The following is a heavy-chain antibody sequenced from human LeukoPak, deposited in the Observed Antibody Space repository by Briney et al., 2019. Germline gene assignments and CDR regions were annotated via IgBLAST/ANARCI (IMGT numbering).Heavy chain of an antibody. J-gene: IGHJ5*02. CDR2: INAGNGNT. CDR3: AKDWHILTGRNCFDP. CDR1: GYTFTSYA. D-gene: IGHD3-9*01. Sequence: GASVKVSCKASGYTFTSYAMHWVRQAPGQRLEWMGWINAGNGNTKYSQEFQGRVTITRDTSTSTAYMELRSLRFGDTAIYYCAKDWHILTGRNCFDPWGQGTLVTVSS. V-gene: IGHV1-3*01.